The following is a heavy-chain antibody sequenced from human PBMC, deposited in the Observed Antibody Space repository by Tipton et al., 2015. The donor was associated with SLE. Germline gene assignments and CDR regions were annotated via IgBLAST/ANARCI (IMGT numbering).Heavy chain of an antibody. CDR2: INHSRST. CDR1: GGSFSGYY. CDR3: ARIRDLISSRYPNPVRFDP. J-gene: IGHJ5*02. V-gene: IGHV4-34*01. D-gene: IGHD2-21*02. Sequence: LRLSCTVYGGSFSGYYWTWIRHPPGKGLEWIGEINHSRSTNYNPSLKSRVTISVDTSKNQFSLELSSVTAADTALYYCARIRDLISSRYPNPVRFDPWGQGTLVTVSS.